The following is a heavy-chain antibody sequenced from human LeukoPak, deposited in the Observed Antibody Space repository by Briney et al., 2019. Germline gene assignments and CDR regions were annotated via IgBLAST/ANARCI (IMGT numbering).Heavy chain of an antibody. J-gene: IGHJ4*02. CDR1: GITLSNYG. Sequence: GGSLRLSCGVSGITLSNYGMSWVREAPGKGLEWVAGISDSGGRTNYADSVKGRFTISRDSPKNTLYLQMNSLRVEDTAVYFCAKRGVVIRVVLVGFHKEAYYFDSWGQGALVTVSS. D-gene: IGHD3-10*01. CDR2: ISDSGGRT. CDR3: AKRGVVIRVVLVGFHKEAYYFDS. V-gene: IGHV3-23*01.